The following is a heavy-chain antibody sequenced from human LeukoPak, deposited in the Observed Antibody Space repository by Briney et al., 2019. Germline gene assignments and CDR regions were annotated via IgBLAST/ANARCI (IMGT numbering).Heavy chain of an antibody. CDR1: GFTFSSYA. V-gene: IGHV3-23*01. CDR2: ISDSGGTT. J-gene: IGHJ4*02. CDR3: ARRYFDS. Sequence: GGSLRLSCAASGFTFSSYAMSWVRQAPGKGLEWVSTISDSGGTTYYADSVKGRFTISRDNAKNSLYLQMNSLRAEDTAVYYCARRYFDSWGQGTLVTVSS.